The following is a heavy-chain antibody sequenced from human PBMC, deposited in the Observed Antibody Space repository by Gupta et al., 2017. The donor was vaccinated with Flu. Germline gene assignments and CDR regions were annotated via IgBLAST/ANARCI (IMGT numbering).Heavy chain of an antibody. Sequence: EVQLLESGGAFVQPGGSLRLSCAASGPTFSDDAMHWVRQAPGKGLEWVSTVGAGGDRTYYADSVMGRFTISRDNSKNTVYLQMNSLRGDDTAVYYCAKDRSGNPAIDYWGQGTLVTVS. J-gene: IGHJ4*02. D-gene: IGHD6-13*01. CDR3: AKDRSGNPAIDY. CDR1: GPTFSDDA. V-gene: IGHV3-23*01. CDR2: VGAGGDRT.